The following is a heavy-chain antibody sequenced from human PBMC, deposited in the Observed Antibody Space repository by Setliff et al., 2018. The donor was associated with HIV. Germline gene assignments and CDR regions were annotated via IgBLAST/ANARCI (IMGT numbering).Heavy chain of an antibody. CDR3: ARDFEASYCGGDCYSGWFDS. Sequence: PSETLSLTCTVSGGSIRSHYWNWIRQSPGKGLEWIGYIHYRGSTNYNPSLKSRVIISVDMSKNQFSLKLTSVTAADTAVYYCARDFEASYCGGDCYSGWFDSWGHGILVTVSS. J-gene: IGHJ5*01. D-gene: IGHD2-21*01. CDR2: IHYRGST. V-gene: IGHV4-59*11. CDR1: GGSIRSHY.